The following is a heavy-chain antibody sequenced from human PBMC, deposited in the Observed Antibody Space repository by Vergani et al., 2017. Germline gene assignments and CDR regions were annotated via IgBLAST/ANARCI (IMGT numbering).Heavy chain of an antibody. D-gene: IGHD6-19*01. J-gene: IGHJ6*03. Sequence: QVQLVQSGAEVKKPGSSVKVSCKASGGTFSSYAISWVRQAPGQGLEWMGGIIPIFGTANYAQKFQGRVTITADESTSTAYMELSSLRSEDTAVYYCASGIAVASTAYYFYMDVWGKGTTVTVSS. CDR2: IIPIFGTA. CDR3: ASGIAVASTAYYFYMDV. V-gene: IGHV1-69*01. CDR1: GGTFSSYA.